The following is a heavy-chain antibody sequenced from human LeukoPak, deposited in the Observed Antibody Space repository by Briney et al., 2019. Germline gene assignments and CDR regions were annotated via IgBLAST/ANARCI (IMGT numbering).Heavy chain of an antibody. CDR3: ARSPDYGDPYWYFDL. D-gene: IGHD4-17*01. V-gene: IGHV3-23*03. J-gene: IGHJ2*01. CDR1: GFTFTNYA. CDR2: IYRGGST. Sequence: GGSLRLSCAASGFTFTNYAMSWVRQAPGKGLEWVSVIYRGGSTHYAGSVEGRFTISRDKSKNTVYLQLNSLRAEDTAVYYCARSPDYGDPYWYFDLWGRGTLVTVSS.